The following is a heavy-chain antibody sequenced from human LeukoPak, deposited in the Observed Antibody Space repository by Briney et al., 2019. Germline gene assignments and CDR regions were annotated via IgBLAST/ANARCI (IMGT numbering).Heavy chain of an antibody. CDR3: ARGSDYYDGSGYYWAGYYYYGMDV. J-gene: IGHJ6*02. CDR1: GFTFSSYE. D-gene: IGHD3-22*01. CDR2: ISSSGSTI. Sequence: GGSLRLSRAASGFTFSSYEMNWVRQAPGKGLEWVSYISSSGSTIYYADSVKGRFTISRDNAKNSLYLQMNSLRAEDTAVYYCARGSDYYDGSGYYWAGYYYYGMDVWGQGTTVTVSS. V-gene: IGHV3-48*03.